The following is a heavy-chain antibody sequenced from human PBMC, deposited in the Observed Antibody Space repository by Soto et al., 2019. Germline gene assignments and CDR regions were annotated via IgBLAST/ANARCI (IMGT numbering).Heavy chain of an antibody. J-gene: IGHJ4*02. V-gene: IGHV4-59*06. CDR3: ARAVGYCADTSCGAQFDY. Sequence: PWGSLRLSCAASGFTFSSYSMNWVRQAPGKGLEWIAYINYSGDTYYNPSLKSRVTISLDTSKNQFSLKLRSVTAADTAVYYCARAVGYCADTSCGAQFDYWGQGTQVTVSS. D-gene: IGHD2-8*02. CDR2: INYSGDT. CDR1: GFTFSSYS.